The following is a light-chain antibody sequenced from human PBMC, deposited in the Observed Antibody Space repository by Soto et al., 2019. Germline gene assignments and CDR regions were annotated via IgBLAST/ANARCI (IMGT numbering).Light chain of an antibody. J-gene: IGKJ5*01. V-gene: IGKV3-15*01. CDR2: GAS. CDR3: QQRSDWPS. Sequence: EIVMTQSPATLSVSPGERATLSCRASQSVRSNLAWYQQKPGQAPRILIYGASTRATGIPARFSGSGSGTEFTLTISSLQSEDFAVYYCQQRSDWPSLGQGTRLEIK. CDR1: QSVRSN.